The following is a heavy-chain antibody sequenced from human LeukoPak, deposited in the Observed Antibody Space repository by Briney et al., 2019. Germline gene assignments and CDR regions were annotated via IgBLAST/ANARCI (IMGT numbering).Heavy chain of an antibody. V-gene: IGHV4-34*01. Sequence: PSETLSLTCAVYGGSFSGYYWSWIRQPPGKGLEWIGEINHSGSTNYNPSLKSRVTISVDTSKNQFSLKLSSVTAADTAVYYCARGDLNSGSYAYWGQGTLVTVSS. D-gene: IGHD1-26*01. CDR1: GGSFSGYY. J-gene: IGHJ4*02. CDR2: INHSGST. CDR3: ARGDLNSGSYAY.